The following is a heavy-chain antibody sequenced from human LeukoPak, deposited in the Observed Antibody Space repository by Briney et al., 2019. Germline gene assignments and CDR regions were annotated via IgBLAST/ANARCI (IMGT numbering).Heavy chain of an antibody. J-gene: IGHJ4*02. CDR2: IYYSGNI. CDR1: GGSISSSSYY. D-gene: IGHD3-10*01. Sequence: PSETLSLTCTVSGGSISSSSYYWGWIRQPPGKGLEWIGSIYYSGNIYYNPSLKSRVTISVDASKNQFSLNLSSVTAADTAVYYCARLSYGSGSHYNFYFDFWGQGTLVTVSA. V-gene: IGHV4-39*01. CDR3: ARLSYGSGSHYNFYFDF.